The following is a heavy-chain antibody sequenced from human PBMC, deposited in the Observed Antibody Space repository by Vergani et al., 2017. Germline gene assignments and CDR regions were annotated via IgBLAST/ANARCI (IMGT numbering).Heavy chain of an antibody. CDR3: ARVAYGDLYYFDY. V-gene: IGHV3-66*02. CDR1: GFTVSSNY. CDR2: IYSGGST. D-gene: IGHD4-17*01. J-gene: IGHJ4*02. Sequence: EVQLVESGGGLVQPGGSLRLSCAASGFTVSSNYMSWVRQAPGKGLEWVSVIYSGGSTYYADSVKGRFTISRDNSKNTLYLQMNSRRAEDTAVYYCARVAYGDLYYFDYWGQGTLVTVSS.